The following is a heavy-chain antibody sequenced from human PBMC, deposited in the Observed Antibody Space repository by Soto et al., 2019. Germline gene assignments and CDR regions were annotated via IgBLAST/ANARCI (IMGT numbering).Heavy chain of an antibody. V-gene: IGHV4-34*01. CDR2: INHSGSA. Sequence: QVQLQQWGAGLLKPSETLSLNCGVSGGSFSGYYWSWIRQPPGKGLEWIGEINHSGSADYNPSLTSRVTISVDTSKTQISLKLSSVTAADSGVYYCAGETSDYDFLAAPTTFDIWGQGTMVSVSS. CDR1: GGSFSGYY. J-gene: IGHJ3*02. D-gene: IGHD3-9*01. CDR3: AGETSDYDFLAAPTTFDI.